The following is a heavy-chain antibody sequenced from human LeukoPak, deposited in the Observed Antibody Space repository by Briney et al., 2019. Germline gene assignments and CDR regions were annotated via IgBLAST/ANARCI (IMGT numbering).Heavy chain of an antibody. J-gene: IGHJ2*01. CDR2: ITSSSTYK. CDR1: GFTFSSYS. D-gene: IGHD5-12*01. Sequence: GGSLRLSCAASGFTFSSYSMNWVRQAPGKGLEWVSSITSSSTYKYHADSLKGRFTISRDNAKNSLYLQMNSLRAEDTAVYYCARRGFSGYDSWYFDLWGRGTLVTVSS. CDR3: ARRGFSGYDSWYFDL. V-gene: IGHV3-21*01.